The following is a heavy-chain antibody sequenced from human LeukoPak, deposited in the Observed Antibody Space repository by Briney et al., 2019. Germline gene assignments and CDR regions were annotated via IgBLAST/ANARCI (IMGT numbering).Heavy chain of an antibody. D-gene: IGHD6-19*01. CDR1: GFTFSSYG. Sequence: GRSLRLSCAASGFTFSSYGMHWVRQAPGKGLEWVAVIWYDGSNKYCADSVKGRFTISRDNSKNTLYLQMNSLRAEDTAVYYCARGLYSSGWSNYFDYWGQGTLVTVSS. CDR2: IWYDGSNK. V-gene: IGHV3-33*01. J-gene: IGHJ4*02. CDR3: ARGLYSSGWSNYFDY.